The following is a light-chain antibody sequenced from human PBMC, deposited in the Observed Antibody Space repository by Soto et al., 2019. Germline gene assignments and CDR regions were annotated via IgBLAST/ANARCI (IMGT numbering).Light chain of an antibody. CDR3: QQRSNWPPD. J-gene: IGKJ5*01. CDR1: QSVSSY. V-gene: IGKV3-11*01. Sequence: EIVLTQSPATLSLSPGERATLSCRASQSVSSYLAWYQQKPGQAPRLLIYDASNRATGIPARFSGSGSGTDVTLTISSLEPEDCAVYYCQQRSNWPPDFGQGTRLEIK. CDR2: DAS.